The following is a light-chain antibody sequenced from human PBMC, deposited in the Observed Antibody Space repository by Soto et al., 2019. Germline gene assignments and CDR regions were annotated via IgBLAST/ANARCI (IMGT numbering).Light chain of an antibody. CDR1: QNIDSG. J-gene: IGKJ1*01. CDR2: EAS. V-gene: IGKV1-5*03. Sequence: DIQMTQSPSTLSASVGDRVSITCRASQNIDSGLAWYQQKPGKAPVLLIHEASSLEGGVPSRFSGSGSGTDFTLSISSLQPDDFANYYCQQYTTYSWTFGQGTKVEI. CDR3: QQYTTYSWT.